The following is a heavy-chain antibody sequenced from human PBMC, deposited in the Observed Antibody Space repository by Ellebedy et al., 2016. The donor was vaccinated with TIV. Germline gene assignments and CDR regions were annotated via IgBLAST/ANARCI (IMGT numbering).Heavy chain of an antibody. V-gene: IGHV3-74*01. CDR2: IDWDGTTA. D-gene: IGHD5-12*01. CDR1: GFTFNSYS. J-gene: IGHJ5*01. CDR3: TRDLRYDGYAEGWFDS. Sequence: GESLKISCAASGFTFNSYSMPWVRQAPGKGLDWVASIDWDGTTAAYEDSVKGRFTGSRDNAKNTLYLQMSSLRAEDTAVYYCTRDLRYDGYAEGWFDSWGQGALVTVSP.